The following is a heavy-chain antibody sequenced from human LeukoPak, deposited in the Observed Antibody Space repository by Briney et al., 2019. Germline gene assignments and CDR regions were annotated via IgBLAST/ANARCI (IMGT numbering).Heavy chain of an antibody. CDR1: LCIFRSYV. CDR3: ARGRGVISVFDP. CDR2: IIPIFGTA. D-gene: IGHD3-10*01. J-gene: IGHJ5*02. Sequence: SVPVSCQATLCIFRSYVISWVGQAPGQGVAGMGGIIPIFGTANYAQKLQGRVTITADKSTSTAYMELSSLRSEDTAVYYCARGRGVISVFDPWGQGTLVTVSS. V-gene: IGHV1-69*06.